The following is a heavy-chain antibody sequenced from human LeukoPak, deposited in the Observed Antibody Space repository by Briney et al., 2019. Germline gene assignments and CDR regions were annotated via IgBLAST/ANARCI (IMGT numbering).Heavy chain of an antibody. V-gene: IGHV4-34*01. CDR3: ARRFRRYCSGGSCYSPFDP. D-gene: IGHD2-15*01. CDR2: INHSGST. CDR1: GGSFSGYY. J-gene: IGHJ5*02. Sequence: PSETLSLTCAVHGGSFSGYYWSWIRQPPGKGLEWIGEINHSGSTNYNPSPKSRVTISVDTSKNQFSLKLSSVTAADTAVYYCARRFRRYCSGGSCYSPFDPWGQGTLVTVSS.